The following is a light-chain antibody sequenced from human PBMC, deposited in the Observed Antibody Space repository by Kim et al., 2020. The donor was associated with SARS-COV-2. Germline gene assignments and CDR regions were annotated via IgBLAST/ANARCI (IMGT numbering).Light chain of an antibody. CDR2: GKN. Sequence: VALGQTVRTTCQGAILRSFFATWYQQKPGQAPILFIYGKNNRPSGIPDRFSGSSSGNAASLTITGTQADDESDYYCNSRDSNENVFFGGGTQLTVL. CDR1: ILRSFF. J-gene: IGLJ2*01. CDR3: NSRDSNENVF. V-gene: IGLV3-19*01.